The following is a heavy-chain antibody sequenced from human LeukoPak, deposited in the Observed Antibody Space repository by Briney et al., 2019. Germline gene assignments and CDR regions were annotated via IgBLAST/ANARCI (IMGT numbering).Heavy chain of an antibody. CDR3: ARVLDYYDSSGYYQFDY. CDR2: IYPGDSHT. CDR1: EYNLTNYW. J-gene: IGHJ4*02. V-gene: IGHV5-51*01. Sequence: GESLKISCKGFEYNLTNYWIGRVRQMPGKGLEWMGIIYPGDSHTIYSPSFQGQVTISADKSINTAYLQWSSLKASDTAMYYCARVLDYYDSSGYYQFDYWGQGTLVTVSS. D-gene: IGHD3-22*01.